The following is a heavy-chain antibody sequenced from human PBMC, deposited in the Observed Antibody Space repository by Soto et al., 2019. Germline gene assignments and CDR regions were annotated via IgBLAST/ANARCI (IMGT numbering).Heavy chain of an antibody. D-gene: IGHD3-9*01. CDR1: GGPISRGGWY. J-gene: IGHJ5*02. CDR3: ARVGYDILTGYSNWFDP. CDR2: IYYSGSA. V-gene: IGHV4-31*03. Sequence: QVLLQESGSGLVKPSQTLSLTCTVSGGPISRGGWYWSWIRQHPGKGLEWIGYIYYSGSAYYNPSLKSRVTISADTSKNQFSLKLNSVTAADTAVYYCARVGYDILTGYSNWFDPWGQGTLVTVSS.